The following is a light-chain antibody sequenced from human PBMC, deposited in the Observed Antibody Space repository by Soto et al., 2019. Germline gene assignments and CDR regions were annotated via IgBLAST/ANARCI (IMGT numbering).Light chain of an antibody. V-gene: IGLV2-23*02. Sequence: QSVLTQPASVSGSPEQSITISCTGTSSEVRSYNLVSWYQQHPGKAHKLMIYEVSKRPSGVSNLFSGSKSGNTASLTISGLQAEDEADYYCCSYAGSSTYVFGTGTKVTVL. CDR2: EVS. J-gene: IGLJ1*01. CDR3: CSYAGSSTYV. CDR1: SSEVRSYNL.